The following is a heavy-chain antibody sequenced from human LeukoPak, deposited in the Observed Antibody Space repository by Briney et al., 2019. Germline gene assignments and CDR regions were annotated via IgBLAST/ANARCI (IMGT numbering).Heavy chain of an antibody. Sequence: SETLSLTCTVSGGSISSYYWSWIRQPPGKGLEWIGYIYYSGSTNYNPSLKSRVTISVDTPKNQFSLKLSSVTAADTAVYYCARRYSSSWYGVDYWGQGTLVTVSS. CDR1: GGSISSYY. V-gene: IGHV4-59*08. D-gene: IGHD6-13*01. J-gene: IGHJ4*02. CDR3: ARRYSSSWYGVDY. CDR2: IYYSGST.